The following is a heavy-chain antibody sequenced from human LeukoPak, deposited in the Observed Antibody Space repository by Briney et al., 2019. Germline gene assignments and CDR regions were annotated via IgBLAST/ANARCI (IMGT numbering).Heavy chain of an antibody. CDR2: IKLDGSEK. CDR1: GFTFGKYW. CDR3: ARDQYDTWSRRGNFDS. D-gene: IGHD3-3*01. J-gene: IGHJ4*02. Sequence: SGGSLRLSCVASGFTFGKYWMRWVRQAPGKGLEWVANIKLDGSEKNYVDSVKGRFTISRDNTKHSLYLQMNSLRAEDTAVFYCARDQYDTWSRRGNFDSWGQGTLVTVSS. V-gene: IGHV3-7*03.